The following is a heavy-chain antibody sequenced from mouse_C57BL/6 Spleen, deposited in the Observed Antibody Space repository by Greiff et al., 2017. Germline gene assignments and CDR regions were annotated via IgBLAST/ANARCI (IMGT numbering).Heavy chain of an antibody. CDR3: ARTDSNYEGAMDY. CDR2: IHPNSGST. CDR1: GYTFTSYW. D-gene: IGHD2-5*01. V-gene: IGHV1-64*01. Sequence: QVQLQQPGAELVKPGASVKLSCKASGYTFTSYWMHWVKQRPGQGLEWIGMIHPNSGSTNYNEKFKSKATLTVDKSSSTAYMQLSSLTSEDCAVYYCARTDSNYEGAMDYWGQGTSVTVSS. J-gene: IGHJ4*01.